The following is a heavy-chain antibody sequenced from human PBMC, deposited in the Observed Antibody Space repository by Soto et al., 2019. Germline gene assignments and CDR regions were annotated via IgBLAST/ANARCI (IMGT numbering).Heavy chain of an antibody. J-gene: IGHJ4*02. V-gene: IGHV3-23*01. Sequence: EVQLLESGGGLVQPGGSLRLSCAASGFIFTDYAMTWVRQAPGKGLEWVSAVSGSGGSTYYADSVKGRFTISRDNSKTTLYLQMNSLRAEDTAIYYCARDPSSGWPATHFDFWGQGTLVAVSS. D-gene: IGHD6-19*01. CDR3: ARDPSSGWPATHFDF. CDR2: VSGSGGST. CDR1: GFIFTDYA.